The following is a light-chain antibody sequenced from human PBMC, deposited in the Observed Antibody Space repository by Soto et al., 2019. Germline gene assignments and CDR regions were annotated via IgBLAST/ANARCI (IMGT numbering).Light chain of an antibody. CDR1: QSISSY. J-gene: IGKJ1*01. V-gene: IGKV1-39*01. Sequence: DIEMTQSPSSLSVSVGDRVTITCRASQSISSYLNWYQQKPGKAPKLLIYAASSLQGGVPSRFSGSGSGTHFTLTISSLQPEDFATYYCQQSYSTLRRTFGQGTKVEIK. CDR3: QQSYSTLRRT. CDR2: AAS.